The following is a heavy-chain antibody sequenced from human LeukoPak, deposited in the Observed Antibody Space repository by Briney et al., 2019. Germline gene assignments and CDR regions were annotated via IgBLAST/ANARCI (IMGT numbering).Heavy chain of an antibody. Sequence: SGPTLVNPTQTLTLTCTFSGFSLSTSGVGVGWIRQPPGKALEWLALIYWNDDKRYSPSLKSRLTITKDTSKNQVVLTMTNMDPVDTATYHCAHRPYCSSTSCYRDRIGWFDPWGQGTLVTVSS. CDR3: AHRPYCSSTSCYRDRIGWFDP. CDR2: IYWNDDK. J-gene: IGHJ5*02. CDR1: GFSLSTSGVG. V-gene: IGHV2-5*01. D-gene: IGHD2-2*02.